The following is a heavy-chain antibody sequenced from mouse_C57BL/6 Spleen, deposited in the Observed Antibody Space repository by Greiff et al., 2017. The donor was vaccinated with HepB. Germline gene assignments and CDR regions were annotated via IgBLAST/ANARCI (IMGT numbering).Heavy chain of an antibody. D-gene: IGHD1-1*01. CDR2: IHPNSGST. Sequence: VQLQQSGAELVKPGASVKLSCKASGYTFTSYWMHWVKQRPGQGLEWIGMIHPNSGSTNYNEKFKSKATLTVDKSSSTAYMQLSSLTSEDSAVYDCARWITTVVGETMDYWGQGTSVTVSS. CDR3: ARWITTVVGETMDY. V-gene: IGHV1-64*01. J-gene: IGHJ4*01. CDR1: GYTFTSYW.